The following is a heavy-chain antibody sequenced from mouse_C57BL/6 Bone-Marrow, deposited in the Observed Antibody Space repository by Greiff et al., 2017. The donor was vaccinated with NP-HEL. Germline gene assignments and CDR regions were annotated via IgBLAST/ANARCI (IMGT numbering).Heavy chain of an antibody. CDR1: GFTFSDYG. Sequence: EVHLVESGGGLVQPGGSLKLSCAASGFTFSDYGMAWVRQAPRKGPEWVAFISNLAYSIYYADTVTGRFTISRENAKNTLYLEMSSLRSEDTAMYYCARPGYSNGAMDYWGQGTSVTVSS. D-gene: IGHD2-5*01. CDR2: ISNLAYSI. V-gene: IGHV5-15*01. CDR3: ARPGYSNGAMDY. J-gene: IGHJ4*01.